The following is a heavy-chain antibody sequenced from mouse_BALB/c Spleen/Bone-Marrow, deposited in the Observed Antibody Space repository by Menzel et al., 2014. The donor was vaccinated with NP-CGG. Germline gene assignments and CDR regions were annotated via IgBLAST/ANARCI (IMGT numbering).Heavy chain of an antibody. Sequence: EVQLQQSGPILARPGVSVKMSCKASGYTFTSYWMHWVKQRPGQGLEWIGAIYPGNTDTNYNQKFKGKAKLTAVTSTSTAYGERSSLTNAESAVYDGRSRGSGGGGFDYGGQGTTLTVSS. CDR3: RSRGSGGGGFDY. CDR2: IYPGNTDT. CDR1: GYTFTSYW. V-gene: IGHV1-5*01. J-gene: IGHJ2*01. D-gene: IGHD1-3*01.